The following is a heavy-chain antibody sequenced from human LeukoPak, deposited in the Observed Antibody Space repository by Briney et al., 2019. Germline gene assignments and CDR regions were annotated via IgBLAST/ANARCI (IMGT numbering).Heavy chain of an antibody. CDR3: ARDPSRGYFDWLLFATYDY. J-gene: IGHJ4*02. Sequence: SGGSLRLSCAASGFTFSSYAMHWVRQAPGKGLEWVAVISYDGSNKYYADSVKGRFTISRDNSKNTLYLQMNRLRAEDTAVYYCARDPSRGYFDWLLFATYDYWGQGTLVTVSS. V-gene: IGHV3-30*04. CDR1: GFTFSSYA. D-gene: IGHD3-9*01. CDR2: ISYDGSNK.